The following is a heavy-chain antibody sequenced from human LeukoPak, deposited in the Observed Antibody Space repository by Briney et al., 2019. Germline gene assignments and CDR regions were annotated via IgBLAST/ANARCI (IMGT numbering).Heavy chain of an antibody. CDR2: ISAYNGNT. J-gene: IGHJ6*02. CDR3: ARFDGRYCSSTSCYTPEKIYYYYGMDV. V-gene: IGHV1-18*01. D-gene: IGHD2-2*02. CDR1: GYTFTSYD. Sequence: GASVKVSCKASGYTFTSYDISWVRQAPGQGLEWMGWISAYNGNTNYAQKLQGRVTMTTDTSTSTAYMELRSLRSDDTAVYYCARFDGRYCSSTSCYTPEKIYYYYGMDVWGQGTTVTVSS.